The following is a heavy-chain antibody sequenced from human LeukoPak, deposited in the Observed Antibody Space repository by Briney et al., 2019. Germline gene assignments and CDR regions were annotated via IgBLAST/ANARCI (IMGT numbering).Heavy chain of an antibody. Sequence: SETLSLPCTVSGYSISSGYYWGWIRQPPGKGLEWIGRIYHSGSPYYNPSLKSRGTISVDTSKNQFSLQLNSVTPEDTAVYYCARARGYFDLWGRGTLVTVSS. D-gene: IGHD3-10*01. CDR3: ARARGYFDL. V-gene: IGHV4-38-2*02. CDR2: IYHSGSP. J-gene: IGHJ2*01. CDR1: GYSISSGYY.